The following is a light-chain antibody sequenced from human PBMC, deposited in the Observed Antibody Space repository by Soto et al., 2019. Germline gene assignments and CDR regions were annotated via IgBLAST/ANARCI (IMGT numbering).Light chain of an antibody. CDR3: AAWDDSLSGVV. CDR1: SSNIGSNY. Sequence: QSVLTQPRSASGTPGQWVTISGSGSSSNIGSNYVYWYQQLPGTAPKLLIYRNNQRPSGVPDRFSGSKSGTSASLAISGLRSEDQADYYCAAWDDSLSGVVFGGGTKLTVL. CDR2: RNN. V-gene: IGLV1-47*01. J-gene: IGLJ2*01.